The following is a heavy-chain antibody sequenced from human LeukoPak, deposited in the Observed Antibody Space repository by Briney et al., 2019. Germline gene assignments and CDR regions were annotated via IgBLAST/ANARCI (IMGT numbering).Heavy chain of an antibody. CDR2: IYWNDDK. CDR3: AHSPPKVIAVAGEGWFDP. CDR1: GFSLSTSGVG. D-gene: IGHD6-19*01. V-gene: IGHV2-5*01. Sequence: SGPTLVKPTQTLTLTCTFSGFSLSTSGVGVGWIRQPPGKDLEWLALIYWNDDKRYSPSLKSRLTITKDTSKNQVVLTMTNMDPVDTATYYCAHSPPKVIAVAGEGWFDPWGQGTLVTVSS. J-gene: IGHJ5*02.